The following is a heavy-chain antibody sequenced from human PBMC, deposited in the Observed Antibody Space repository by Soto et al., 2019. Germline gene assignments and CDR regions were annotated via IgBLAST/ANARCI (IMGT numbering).Heavy chain of an antibody. CDR3: ANGDANYYDYGMDV. CDR1: GFTLRSYV. CDR2: ISGSGNST. J-gene: IGHJ6*02. Sequence: LRLSCAASGFTLRSYVMSWVRQAPGKGLEWVSGISGSGNSTYYADSVKGRFTIARDDSKNTMYRQMNSLRADDTAVCYCANGDANYYDYGMDVWGQGTTVTVSS. V-gene: IGHV3-23*01.